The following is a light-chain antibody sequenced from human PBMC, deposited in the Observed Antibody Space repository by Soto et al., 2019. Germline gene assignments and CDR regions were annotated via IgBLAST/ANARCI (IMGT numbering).Light chain of an antibody. V-gene: IGKV3D-20*01. CDR1: QSVSSSY. J-gene: IGKJ5*01. CDR3: QQYGSPPIT. Sequence: EIILTQSPAPLSLSPGERATLSCVASQSVSSSYVAWYQHRPGLAPRLLIHDASSRATGIPDRFSGTKSGTDFTLTIRRLEPEDAAVYYCQQYGSPPITFGQGTLLEFK. CDR2: DAS.